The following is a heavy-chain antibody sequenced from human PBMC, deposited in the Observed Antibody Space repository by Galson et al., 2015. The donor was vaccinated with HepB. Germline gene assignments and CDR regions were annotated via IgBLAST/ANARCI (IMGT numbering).Heavy chain of an antibody. CDR1: GFTFSNNW. CDR3: TRGYGSNWYYFDY. D-gene: IGHD6-13*01. J-gene: IGHJ4*02. CDR2: IKGDGGSI. Sequence: SLRLSCAASGFTFSNNWMHWVRQTPGKGLVWVSHIKGDGGSIRYADSVKGRFTISRDNVKNMLYLQMNSLRVEDTAVYYCTRGYGSNWYYFDYWGQGTLVTVSS. V-gene: IGHV3-74*01.